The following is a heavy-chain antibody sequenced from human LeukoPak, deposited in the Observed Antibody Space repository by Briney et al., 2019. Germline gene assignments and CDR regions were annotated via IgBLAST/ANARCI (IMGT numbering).Heavy chain of an antibody. CDR2: ISYDGSNK. D-gene: IGHD3-22*01. CDR3: AKGRAMIVVVSDY. V-gene: IGHV3-30*04. J-gene: IGHJ4*02. Sequence: GRSLRLSCAASGFTFSSYAMHWVRQAPGKGLEWVAVISYDGSNKYYADSVKGRFTISRDNSKNTLYLQMNSLRAEDTAIYYCAKGRAMIVVVSDYWGQGTLVTVSS. CDR1: GFTFSSYA.